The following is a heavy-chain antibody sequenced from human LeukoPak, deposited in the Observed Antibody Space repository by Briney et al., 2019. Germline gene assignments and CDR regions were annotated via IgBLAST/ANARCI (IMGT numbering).Heavy chain of an antibody. CDR3: ARMSLLMDTANFYRRDY. CDR2: INPSGGST. CDR1: GYTFTSYY. D-gene: IGHD5-18*01. V-gene: IGHV1-46*01. J-gene: IGHJ4*02. Sequence: GASVKVSCKASGYTFTSYYMHWVRQASGQGLEWMEIINPSGGSTSYAQKFQGRVTMSRDMSTSTVYMELSRLRSDDTDVYYCARMSLLMDTANFYRRDYWGQGTLVTVSS.